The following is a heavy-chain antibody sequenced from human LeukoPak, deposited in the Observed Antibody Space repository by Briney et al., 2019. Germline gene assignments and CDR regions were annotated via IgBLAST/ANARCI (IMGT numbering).Heavy chain of an antibody. CDR3: ARGPRITMVRGVIILYMDV. D-gene: IGHD3-10*01. V-gene: IGHV4-34*01. J-gene: IGHJ6*03. CDR2: INHSGST. Sequence: NPSETLSLTSAVYGGSFSGYYWSWIRQPPGKGLEWIGEINHSGSTNYNPSLKSRVTISVDTSKNQFSLKLSSVTAADTAVYYCARGPRITMVRGVIILYMDVWGKGTTVTVSS. CDR1: GGSFSGYY.